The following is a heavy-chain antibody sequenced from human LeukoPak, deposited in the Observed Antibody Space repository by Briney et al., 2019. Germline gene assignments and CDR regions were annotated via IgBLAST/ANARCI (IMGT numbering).Heavy chain of an antibody. V-gene: IGHV3-13*01. J-gene: IGHJ2*01. CDR3: ARRANGDYGRWYYDL. Sequence: PGGCLRLSYAASGFSFKNYDIHWVRHASGKGLEGGSAIDSAGDTYYPGSVKGRFIISRENAKNPLYLQMTSLRVGDTAVYYCARRANGDYGRWYYDLWGRGTLVGVSS. D-gene: IGHD4-17*01. CDR2: IDSAGDT. CDR1: GFSFKNYD.